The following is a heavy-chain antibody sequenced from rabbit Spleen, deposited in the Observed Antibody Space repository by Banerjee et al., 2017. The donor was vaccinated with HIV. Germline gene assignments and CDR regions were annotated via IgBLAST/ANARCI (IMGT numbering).Heavy chain of an antibody. CDR3: ARETSGGWGVVLYYFRL. D-gene: IGHD4-1*01. J-gene: IGHJ4*01. CDR1: GFSFSSAYF. CDR2: IYTGSSGST. Sequence: QEQLEESGGDLVKPEGSLTLTCTASGFSFSSAYFMCWVRQAPGKGLEWIACIYTGSSGSTNYASWAKGRFTISKTSSTTVTLQMTSLTAADTATYFCARETSGGWGVVLYYFRLWGPGTLVTVS. V-gene: IGHV1S45*01.